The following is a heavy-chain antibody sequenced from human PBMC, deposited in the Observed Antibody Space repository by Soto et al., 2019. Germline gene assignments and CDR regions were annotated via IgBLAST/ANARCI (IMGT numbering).Heavy chain of an antibody. CDR3: ARRVALAPVYDAYDI. CDR1: GFTFIIYG. D-gene: IGHD2-8*01. CDR2: VSANNLNT. J-gene: IGHJ3*02. Sequence: QIQLVQSGAEVKKPGASVKVSCKASGFTFIIYGVTWVRQAPGQGLEWMGWVSANNLNTNYAQKFQGRVTMTTDTPTSTAYMELRSLRPDDTAVYYCARRVALAPVYDAYDIWGQGTMVTVSS. V-gene: IGHV1-18*01.